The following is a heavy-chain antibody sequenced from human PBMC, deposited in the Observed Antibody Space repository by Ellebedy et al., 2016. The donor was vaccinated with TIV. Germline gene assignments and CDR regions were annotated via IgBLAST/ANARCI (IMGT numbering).Heavy chain of an antibody. J-gene: IGHJ4*02. CDR3: VRGQLHYGDYYDF. V-gene: IGHV1-3*01. CDR1: GYTFTNQA. Sequence: ASVKVSCKASGYTFTNQAIHWVRQAPGQRLEWMGWINAGNGDTHYSQRFQGRVTITRDTSASTAYMELTSLGSEDTAVYYCVRGQLHYGDYYDFWGQGTLVTVSS. D-gene: IGHD4-17*01. CDR2: INAGNGDT.